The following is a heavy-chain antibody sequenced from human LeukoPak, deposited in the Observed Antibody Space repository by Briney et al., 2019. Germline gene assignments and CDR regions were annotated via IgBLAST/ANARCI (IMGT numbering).Heavy chain of an antibody. CDR1: GYSFTSYW. J-gene: IGHJ4*02. V-gene: IGHV5-51*01. D-gene: IGHD3-22*01. CDR3: ARGMYYYDSSGYYPYYFDY. Sequence: GESLKISCKGSGYSFTSYWIGWVRQMPGKGLEWMGIIYPGDSDTRYSPSFRGQVTISADKSISTAYLQWSSLKASDTAMYYCARGMYYYDSSGYYPYYFDYWGQGTLVTVSS. CDR2: IYPGDSDT.